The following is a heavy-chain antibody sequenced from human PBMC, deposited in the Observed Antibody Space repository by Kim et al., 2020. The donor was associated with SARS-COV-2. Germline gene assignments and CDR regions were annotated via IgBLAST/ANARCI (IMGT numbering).Heavy chain of an antibody. Sequence: SVKVSCKASGVTFTSSAVQWVRQARGEGLEWIGWIALGSGYTKYEQKFQERVAITRDMSTGTAYLELSGLRFDDTAVYYCATDIHPHYFDSWGQGTLVTVSS. CDR3: ATDIHPHYFDS. D-gene: IGHD2-2*02. J-gene: IGHJ4*02. CDR2: IALGSGYT. CDR1: GVTFTSSA. V-gene: IGHV1-58*01.